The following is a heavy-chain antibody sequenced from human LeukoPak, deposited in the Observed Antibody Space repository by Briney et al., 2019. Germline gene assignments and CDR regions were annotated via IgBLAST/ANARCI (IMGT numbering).Heavy chain of an antibody. CDR3: ATQSFYCTSTSCSRLRDY. V-gene: IGHV3-30*03. J-gene: IGHJ4*02. CDR2: ISHDGRNK. CDR1: GLTLRSYG. Sequence: GRSLSLSCAASGLTLRSYGMHWVRQAPGKGLEWVAVISHDGRNKDYGDSVKGRFTISRDHSNNTLYLQMSSLRPEDSAMYFCATQSFYCTSTSCSRLRDYWGQGTLVAVSS. D-gene: IGHD2-2*01.